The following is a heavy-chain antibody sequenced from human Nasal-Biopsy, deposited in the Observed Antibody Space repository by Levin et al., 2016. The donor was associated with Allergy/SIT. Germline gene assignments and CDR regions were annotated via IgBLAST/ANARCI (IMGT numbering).Heavy chain of an antibody. CDR1: GFTFSGYS. V-gene: IGHV3-21*01. Sequence: ETLSLTCVVSGFTFSGYSMNWVRQAPGKGLEWVSSISSSSSYMYYADSVKGRFTISRDNAKNSLYLQMNSLRAEDTAVYYCARDDGGYYDSSGCDYWGQGTLVSVSS. D-gene: IGHD3-22*01. CDR2: ISSSSSYM. J-gene: IGHJ4*02. CDR3: ARDDGGYYDSSGCDY.